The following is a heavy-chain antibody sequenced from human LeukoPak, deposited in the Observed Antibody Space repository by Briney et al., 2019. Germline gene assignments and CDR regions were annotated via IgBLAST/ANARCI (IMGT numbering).Heavy chain of an antibody. CDR3: ARAYDSSGYILDY. CDR2: MNPNSGGT. D-gene: IGHD3-22*01. CDR1: GYTFTGYY. Sequence: GASVKVSCKASGYTFTGYYMHWVRQAPGQGLEWMGWMNPNSGGTNNAQKFQGWVTMTRDTSISTAYMELSGLRSDDTAVYYCARAYDSSGYILDYWGQGTLVTVSS. J-gene: IGHJ4*02. V-gene: IGHV1-2*04.